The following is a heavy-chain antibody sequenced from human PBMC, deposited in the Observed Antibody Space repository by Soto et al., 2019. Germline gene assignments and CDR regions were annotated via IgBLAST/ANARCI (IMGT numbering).Heavy chain of an antibody. Sequence: ASVSVSCKASGYTFTSYYMHWVRQAPGQGLEWMGIINPSGGSTSYAQKFQGRVTMTRDTSTSTVYMELSSLRSEDTAVYYCARDMARTAARPGGFEYWGQGNLVTVSS. CDR3: ARDMARTAARPGGFEY. J-gene: IGHJ4*02. V-gene: IGHV1-46*01. CDR1: GYTFTSYY. CDR2: INPSGGST. D-gene: IGHD6-6*01.